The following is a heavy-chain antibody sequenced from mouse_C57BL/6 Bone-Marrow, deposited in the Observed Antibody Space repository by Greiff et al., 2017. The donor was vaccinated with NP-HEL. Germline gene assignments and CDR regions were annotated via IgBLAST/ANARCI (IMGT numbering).Heavy chain of an antibody. CDR2: IYPRSGNT. J-gene: IGHJ2*01. V-gene: IGHV1-81*01. Sequence: VQLQQSGAELARPGASVKLSCKASGYTFTSYGISWVKQRTGQGLEWIGEIYPRSGNTYYNEKFKGKATLTADKSSSTAYMELRSLTSEDSAVYFCARAGYYGSSYFDNWGQGTTLTVSS. CDR1: GYTFTSYG. D-gene: IGHD1-1*01. CDR3: ARAGYYGSSYFDN.